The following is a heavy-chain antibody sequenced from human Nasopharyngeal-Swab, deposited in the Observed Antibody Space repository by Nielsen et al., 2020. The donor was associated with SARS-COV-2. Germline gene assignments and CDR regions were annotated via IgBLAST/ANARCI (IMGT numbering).Heavy chain of an antibody. Sequence: WIRQPPGKGLEWVSGINNSGGRTYYADSVKGRITISRDNSKNTLYLQMNSLRAEDTAVYYCARVRRDGYNLHFDYWGQGTLVTVSS. V-gene: IGHV3-23*01. CDR2: INNSGGRT. CDR3: ARVRRDGYNLHFDY. J-gene: IGHJ4*02. D-gene: IGHD5-24*01.